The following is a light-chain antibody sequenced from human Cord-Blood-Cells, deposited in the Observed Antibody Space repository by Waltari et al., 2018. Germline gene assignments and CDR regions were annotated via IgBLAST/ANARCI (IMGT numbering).Light chain of an antibody. CDR1: QSISSY. Sequence: DIQMTQSPYSLSASVGDRVTITCRASQSISSYLNWYQQKPGKAPKLLIYAASSLQSGVPARFGGDGSVTDFTLTISSLQPEDFATNYCQQSYSTPYSFGQGTKLEIK. V-gene: IGKV1-39*01. J-gene: IGKJ2*03. CDR2: AAS. CDR3: QQSYSTPYS.